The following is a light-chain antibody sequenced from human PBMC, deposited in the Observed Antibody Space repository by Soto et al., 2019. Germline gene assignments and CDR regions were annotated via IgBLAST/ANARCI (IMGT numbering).Light chain of an antibody. J-gene: IGKJ5*01. CDR1: QGVGTF. Sequence: DIRLTQSPSSLSASVGDRVTITCRASQGVGTFLAWYQHKPGKAPKSLIKTASTLQSGVPSRFSGSGSGTDFTLPISSLQPEDFATYYCQQYSTYPRPFGQGTRVDLK. CDR3: QQYSTYPRP. V-gene: IGKV1D-16*01. CDR2: TAS.